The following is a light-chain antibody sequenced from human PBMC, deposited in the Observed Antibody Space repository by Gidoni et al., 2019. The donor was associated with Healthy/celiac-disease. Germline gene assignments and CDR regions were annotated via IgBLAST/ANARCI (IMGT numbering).Light chain of an antibody. J-gene: IGKJ2*01. CDR3: MQSIQLPYT. V-gene: IGKV2D-29*01. Sequence: DSVMTQTPLSLSVTPGQPAYISCKSSQSLLHSDGKTYLYWYLQKPDQPPHLLIYEVSNRFAGPADRISGSASGTDFTPKISRVEEEDVGVYCWMQSIQLPYTFGQGTRLEIK. CDR2: EVS. CDR1: QSLLHSDGKTY.